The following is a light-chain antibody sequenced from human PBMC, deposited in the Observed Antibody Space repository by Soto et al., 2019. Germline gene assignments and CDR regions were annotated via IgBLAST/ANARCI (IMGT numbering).Light chain of an antibody. CDR2: DAS. V-gene: IGKV1-39*01. CDR3: QQFNDYPIT. J-gene: IGKJ5*01. Sequence: DIHMTQSPSSLSAAVGDRVTITFRASQTILTYLNWFQQKPGKAPKVLIYDASSLRSGVPSRFSGSGSGTDFTLTISSLQPEDFATYYCQQFNDYPITFGQGTRLEIK. CDR1: QTILTY.